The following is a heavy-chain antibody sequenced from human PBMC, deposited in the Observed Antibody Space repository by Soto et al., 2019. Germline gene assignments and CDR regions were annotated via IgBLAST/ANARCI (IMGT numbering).Heavy chain of an antibody. D-gene: IGHD2-21*02. CDR2: INAGNGNT. V-gene: IGHV1-3*01. CDR1: GYTFTSYA. CDR3: ARGLRGGDADWFDP. Sequence: QVQLVQSGAEVKKPGASVKVSCKASGYTFTSYAMHWVRQAPGQRLEWMGWINAGNGNTNYSQKFQGRVTITRDTSASTAYMELSSLRSEDTAVSYCARGLRGGDADWFDPWGQGTLVTVSS. J-gene: IGHJ5*02.